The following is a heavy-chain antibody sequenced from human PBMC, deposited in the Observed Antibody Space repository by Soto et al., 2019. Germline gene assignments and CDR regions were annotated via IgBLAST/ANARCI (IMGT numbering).Heavy chain of an antibody. CDR1: GYTFTSYA. CDR3: AHSLQHLIRGRYSGHFDS. J-gene: IGHJ4*02. Sequence: ASVKVSCKASGYTFTSYAMHWVRQAPGQRLEWMGWINAGNGNTKYSQKFQGRVTITRDTSASTAYMELSSLRSVDTATYYCAHSLQHLIRGRYSGHFDSWGQGTQVTVSS. D-gene: IGHD3-9*01. V-gene: IGHV1-3*01. CDR2: INAGNGNT.